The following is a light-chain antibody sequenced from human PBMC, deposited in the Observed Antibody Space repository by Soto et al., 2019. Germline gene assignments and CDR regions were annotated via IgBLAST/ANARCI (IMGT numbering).Light chain of an antibody. CDR2: GAS. Sequence: EIVLTQSSGTLSLSPGERATLSCRASQRVSSSYLAWYQQKPGQAPRLLIYGASSRATGIPDRFSGSGSGTDVTLTISRLEPEDFALYYCQQYGSSPLAFGQGTKVEIK. CDR1: QRVSSSY. J-gene: IGKJ1*01. CDR3: QQYGSSPLA. V-gene: IGKV3-20*01.